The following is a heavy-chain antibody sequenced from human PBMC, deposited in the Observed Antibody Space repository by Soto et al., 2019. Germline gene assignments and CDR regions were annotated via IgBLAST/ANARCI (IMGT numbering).Heavy chain of an antibody. D-gene: IGHD2-15*01. Sequence: ASVKVSCKASGFTFTSSAMQWVRQARGQRLEWIGWIVVGSGNTNYAQKFQERVTITRDMSTSTAYMELSSLRSEDTAVYYCAAEPHVVVVAAGAFDIWGQGTMVTVSS. J-gene: IGHJ3*02. CDR2: IVVGSGNT. CDR3: AAEPHVVVVAAGAFDI. CDR1: GFTFTSSA. V-gene: IGHV1-58*02.